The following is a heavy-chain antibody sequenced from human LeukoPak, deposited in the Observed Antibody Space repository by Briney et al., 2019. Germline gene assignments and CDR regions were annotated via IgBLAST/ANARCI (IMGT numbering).Heavy chain of an antibody. J-gene: IGHJ5*02. CDR2: ISDGGERT. Sequence: QPGGSLRLSCAASGIVFSNTAMNWARQSPGRGLEWVSAISDGGERTFYADSVKGRFTISRDNSKNMVYLQMNSLRADDTAIYCCGKDGGQYSSGPEFDPRGQGALVTVSS. V-gene: IGHV3-23*01. CDR3: GKDGGQYSSGPEFDP. D-gene: IGHD6-19*01. CDR1: GIVFSNTA.